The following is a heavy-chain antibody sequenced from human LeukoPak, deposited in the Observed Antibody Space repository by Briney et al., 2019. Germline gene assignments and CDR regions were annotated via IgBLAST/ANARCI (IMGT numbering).Heavy chain of an antibody. CDR1: GGSISSYY. CDR2: IYYSGST. J-gene: IGHJ4*02. D-gene: IGHD4-23*01. CDR3: ARAEDYGGADY. Sequence: SETLSLTCTVSGGSISSYYWGWIRQPPGKGLEWIGSIYYSGSTYYNPSLKSRVTISVDTSKNQFSLKLSSVTAADTAVYYCARAEDYGGADYWGQGTLVTVSS. V-gene: IGHV4-39*07.